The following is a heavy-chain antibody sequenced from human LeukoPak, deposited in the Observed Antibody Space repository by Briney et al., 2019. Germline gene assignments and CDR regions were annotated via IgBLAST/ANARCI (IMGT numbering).Heavy chain of an antibody. D-gene: IGHD3-22*01. CDR2: IYHSGST. CDR1: GYSISSGYY. Sequence: SETLSITCTVSGYSISSGYYWGWIRQPPGKGLEWIGSIYHSGSTYYNPSLKSRVTISVDTSKNQFSLKLSSVTAADTAVYYCARDGVRIYYDSSGYYDYWGQGTLVTVS. CDR3: ARDGVRIYYDSSGYYDY. J-gene: IGHJ4*02. V-gene: IGHV4-38-2*02.